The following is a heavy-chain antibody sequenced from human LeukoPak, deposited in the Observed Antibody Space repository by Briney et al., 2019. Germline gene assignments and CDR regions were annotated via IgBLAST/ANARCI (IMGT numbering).Heavy chain of an antibody. CDR1: GFTFSYYG. Sequence: PGGSLRLSCAASGFTFSYYGMHWVRQAPGKGLEWVAFIRYDGNDKFYADSVKGRFTISRDNAKNSLYLQMNSLRAEDTALYYCARHLTASDYWGQGTLVTVSS. J-gene: IGHJ4*02. V-gene: IGHV3-30*02. CDR3: ARHLTASDY. CDR2: IRYDGNDK. D-gene: IGHD3-16*01.